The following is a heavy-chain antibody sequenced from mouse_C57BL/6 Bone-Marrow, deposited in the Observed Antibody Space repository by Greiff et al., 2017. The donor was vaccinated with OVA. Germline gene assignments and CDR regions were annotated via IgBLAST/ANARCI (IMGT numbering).Heavy chain of an antibody. Sequence: QVQLKQSGAELVRPGASVKMSCKASGYTFTSYNMHWVKQTPRQGLEWIGDIYPGNGDTSYNQKFKGKATLTVDKSSSTAYMQLSSLTSEDSAVYFCARNYYGSSYWYFDVWGTGTTVTVSS. CDR1: GYTFTSYN. V-gene: IGHV1-12*01. CDR3: ARNYYGSSYWYFDV. D-gene: IGHD1-1*01. J-gene: IGHJ1*03. CDR2: IYPGNGDT.